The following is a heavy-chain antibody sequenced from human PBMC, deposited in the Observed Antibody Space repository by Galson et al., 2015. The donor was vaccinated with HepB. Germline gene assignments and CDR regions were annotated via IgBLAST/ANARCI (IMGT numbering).Heavy chain of an antibody. CDR2: ISYDGSNK. Sequence: LEWVAVISYDGSNKYYADSVKGRFTISRDNSKNTLYLQMNSLRAEDTAVYYCARGKSPSTIFGVVIMGYFDYWGQGTLVTVSS. D-gene: IGHD3-3*01. CDR3: ARGKSPSTIFGVVIMGYFDY. J-gene: IGHJ4*02. V-gene: IGHV3-30-3*01.